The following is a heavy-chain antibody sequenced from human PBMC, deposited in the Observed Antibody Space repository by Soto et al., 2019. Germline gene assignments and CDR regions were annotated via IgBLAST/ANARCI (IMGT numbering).Heavy chain of an antibody. V-gene: IGHV1-8*01. J-gene: IGHJ3*02. CDR2: MDPNSGNA. D-gene: IGHD5-12*01. CDR1: GYTFTSYN. CDR3: ARASSGYGFDAFDI. Sequence: ASVKVSCKASGYTFTSYNVNWVRQATGQGLEWLGWMDPNSGNAGYAQNFQGRVTLTRNPSIGTAYMEMTSLRSDDTAVYYCARASSGYGFDAFDIWGQGTIVTVSS.